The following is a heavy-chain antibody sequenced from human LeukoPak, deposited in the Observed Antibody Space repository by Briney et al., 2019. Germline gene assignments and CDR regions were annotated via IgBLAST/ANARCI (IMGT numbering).Heavy chain of an antibody. CDR2: TYYNPIWYN. Sequence: SQTLSLTCAISGDSVSNNDGGWNWIRQSPSRVLKWLGWTYYNPIWYNDYAVSVKSPMTINQATSKNQFSLQLNSVTPEDTAVYYCARGWLQSGFDYWGQGSLVTVSS. J-gene: IGHJ4*02. CDR1: GDSVSNNDGG. CDR3: ARGWLQSGFDY. D-gene: IGHD5-24*01. V-gene: IGHV6-1*01.